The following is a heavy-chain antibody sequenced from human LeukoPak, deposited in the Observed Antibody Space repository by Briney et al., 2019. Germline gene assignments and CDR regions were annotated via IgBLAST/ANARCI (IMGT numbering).Heavy chain of an antibody. J-gene: IGHJ3*02. CDR3: ARAHTGYAFDI. CDR2: ISSSSDYI. CDR1: GLTFSSFN. Sequence: GGSLRLSCAASGLTFSSFNMNWVRQAPGKGLEWVSSISSSSDYIYYADSVKGRFTISRDNAKNSVYLQMNSLRAEDTAVYYCARAHTGYAFDIWGQGTMVTVSS. V-gene: IGHV3-21*06. D-gene: IGHD1-14*01.